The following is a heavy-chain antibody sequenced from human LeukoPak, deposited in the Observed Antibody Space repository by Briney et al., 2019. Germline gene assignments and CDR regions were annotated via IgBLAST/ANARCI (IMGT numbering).Heavy chain of an antibody. CDR3: TTHVLMVYAIPGWFDP. D-gene: IGHD2-8*01. J-gene: IGHJ5*02. V-gene: IGHV3-15*01. Sequence: GGSLRLSCAASGFTFSSYEMSWVRQAPGKGLEWVCRIKSKTDGGTTDYAAPGKGRFTISRDNSKNTLYLQMNSLKTEHTAVYYCTTHVLMVYAIPGWFDPWGQGTLVTVSS. CDR2: IKSKTDGGTT. CDR1: GFTFSSYE.